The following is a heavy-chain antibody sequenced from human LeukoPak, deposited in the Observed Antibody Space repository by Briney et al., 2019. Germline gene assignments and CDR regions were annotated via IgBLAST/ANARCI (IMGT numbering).Heavy chain of an antibody. Sequence: ASVKISRKASGYTFTGDYIYCVRQAPGHKLEWIGWINPNNVGTKYTQKFQSRVTTTRDTSISTAYMELRRLTSDDTAVYYCTRPLAGDGTADAQFATWGQGTLFTVSS. J-gene: IGHJ5*02. V-gene: IGHV1-2*02. D-gene: IGHD6-13*01. CDR3: TRPLAGDGTADAQFAT. CDR2: INPNNVGT. CDR1: GYTFTGDY.